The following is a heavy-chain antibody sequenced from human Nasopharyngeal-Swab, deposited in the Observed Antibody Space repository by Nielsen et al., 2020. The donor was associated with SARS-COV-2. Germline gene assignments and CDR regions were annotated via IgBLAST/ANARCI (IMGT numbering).Heavy chain of an antibody. D-gene: IGHD3-10*01. Sequence: GESLKISCAASGFTINSFAMHWVRQAPGKGLEWGAVISYDGNNKYYADSVKGRFTISRDNSKNTVYLQMNSLRPEDTAVYYCARDVASGFGELFPLLGGLDIWGHGTTVTVSS. V-gene: IGHV3-30-3*01. CDR3: ARDVASGFGELFPLLGGLDI. CDR2: ISYDGNNK. J-gene: IGHJ6*02. CDR1: GFTINSFA.